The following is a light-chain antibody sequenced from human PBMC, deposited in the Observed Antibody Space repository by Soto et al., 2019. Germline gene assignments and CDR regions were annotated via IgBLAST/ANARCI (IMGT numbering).Light chain of an antibody. Sequence: EXVLTQSPATLSLSPGERATLSCRASQSVSSYLAWYQQKPGQAPRLLIYDASNRATGIPARFSGSGSGTDFTLTISSLEPEDFAVYYCQQRSNWPITFGQGTRLEIK. CDR1: QSVSSY. CDR2: DAS. V-gene: IGKV3-11*01. CDR3: QQRSNWPIT. J-gene: IGKJ5*01.